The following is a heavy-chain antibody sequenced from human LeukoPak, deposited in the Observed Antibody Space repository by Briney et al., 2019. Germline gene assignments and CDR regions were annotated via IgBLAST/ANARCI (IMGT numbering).Heavy chain of an antibody. J-gene: IGHJ6*02. CDR1: GFTVSSNY. CDR3: AKSVAIYFYYGLDV. Sequence: GGSLRLSCAASGFTVSSNYMSWVRQAPGKGLEWVSVIYSGGSTYYADSVKGRFTISRDNSKNTLFLQMNSLRAEDTAPYYCAKSVAIYFYYGLDVWGQGTTVTVSS. CDR2: IYSGGST. D-gene: IGHD3-3*01. V-gene: IGHV3-53*01.